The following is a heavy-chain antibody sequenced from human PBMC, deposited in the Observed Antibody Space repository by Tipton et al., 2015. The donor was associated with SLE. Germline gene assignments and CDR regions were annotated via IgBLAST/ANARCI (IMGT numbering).Heavy chain of an antibody. CDR2: IKQDGSEK. Sequence: SLRLSCAASGFTFSSYWMSWVRQAPGKGLEWVANIKQDGSEKYYVDSVKGRFTISRDNAKNSLYLQMNSLRAEDTAVYYCALSGGSDAFDIWGQGTMVTVSS. CDR1: GFTFSSYW. D-gene: IGHD2-15*01. V-gene: IGHV3-7*01. J-gene: IGHJ3*02. CDR3: ALSGGSDAFDI.